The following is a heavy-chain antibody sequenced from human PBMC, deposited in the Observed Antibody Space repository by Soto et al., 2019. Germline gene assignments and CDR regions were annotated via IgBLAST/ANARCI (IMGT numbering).Heavy chain of an antibody. V-gene: IGHV3-23*01. Sequence: GGSLRLSCAASGFTFSSYAMSWVRQAPGKGLEWVSAISGSGGSTYYADSVKGRFTISRDNSKNTLYLQMNSLRAEDTAVYYCAKYAGQILGGAGMHAFDIWGQGTIVPGS. J-gene: IGHJ3*02. D-gene: IGHD3-16*01. CDR2: ISGSGGST. CDR1: GFTFSSYA. CDR3: AKYAGQILGGAGMHAFDI.